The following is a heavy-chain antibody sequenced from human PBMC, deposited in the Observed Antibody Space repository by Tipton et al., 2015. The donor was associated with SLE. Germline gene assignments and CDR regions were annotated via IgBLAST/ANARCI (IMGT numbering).Heavy chain of an antibody. CDR1: GGSFSGYY. J-gene: IGHJ6*03. CDR2: INPSGNT. D-gene: IGHD6-13*01. Sequence: TLSLTCAVYGGSFSGYYWSWTRQPPGKGLEWIGEINPSGNTNYNPSLKSRVTISVDTSKNQFSLKLNSVTAADTAVYYCARGSGRYSSSWYFFYYYIDVWGKGTTVTVSS. CDR3: ARGSGRYSSSWYFFYYYIDV. V-gene: IGHV4-34*01.